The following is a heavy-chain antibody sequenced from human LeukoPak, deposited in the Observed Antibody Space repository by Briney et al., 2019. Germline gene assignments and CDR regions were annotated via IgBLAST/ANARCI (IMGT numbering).Heavy chain of an antibody. CDR1: GFTFSSYA. CDR2: ISGSGGST. Sequence: GGSLRLSCAASGFTFSSYAMSWVRQAPGKGLEWVSAISGSGGSTYYADSVKGRFTISRDNSKNTLYLQMNSLRAEDTAVYYCAKAKIAVAGLERYYFDYWGQGTLVTVSS. CDR3: AKAKIAVAGLERYYFDY. D-gene: IGHD6-19*01. J-gene: IGHJ4*02. V-gene: IGHV3-23*01.